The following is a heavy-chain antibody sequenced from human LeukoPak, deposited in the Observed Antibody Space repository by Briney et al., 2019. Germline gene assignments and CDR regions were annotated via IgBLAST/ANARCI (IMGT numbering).Heavy chain of an antibody. CDR2: INPSGGST. V-gene: IGHV1-46*01. CDR1: GYTFTSYY. J-gene: IGHJ5*02. CDR3: ARGPPYVDTNSWFDP. Sequence: ASVKVSCKASGYTFTSYYMHWVRQAPGQGLEWMGIINPSGGSTSYAQKFQGGVTMSRDTSTSTVYMELSSLRSEDTAVYYCARGPPYVDTNSWFDPWGQGTLVTVSS. D-gene: IGHD5-18*01.